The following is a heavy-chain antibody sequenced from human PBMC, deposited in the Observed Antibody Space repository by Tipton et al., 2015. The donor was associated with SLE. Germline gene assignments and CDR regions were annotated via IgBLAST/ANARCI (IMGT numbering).Heavy chain of an antibody. CDR1: GGSISSGSYY. CDR2: IYTSGST. V-gene: IGHV4-61*09. J-gene: IGHJ4*02. Sequence: TLSLTCTVSGGSISSGSYYWSWIRQPAGKGLEWIGYIYTSGSTNYNPSLKSRVTISVDTSKNQFSLKLSSVTAADTAVYYCARGGVSTYWGQGTLVTVSS. CDR3: ARGGVSTY. D-gene: IGHD2-8*01.